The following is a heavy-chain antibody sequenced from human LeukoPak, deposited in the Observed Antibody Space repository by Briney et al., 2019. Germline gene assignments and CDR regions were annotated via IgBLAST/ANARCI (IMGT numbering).Heavy chain of an antibody. Sequence: GASVKVSCKVSGYTLTELSMHWVRQAPGQGLEWMGWINPNSGGTNYAQKFQGRVTMTRDTSINTAYMELSSLRSEDTAVYYCASNPPRTGDFNSWGQGALVTVSS. V-gene: IGHV1-2*02. CDR2: INPNSGGT. J-gene: IGHJ4*02. CDR1: GYTLTELS. CDR3: ASNPPRTGDFNS. D-gene: IGHD7-27*01.